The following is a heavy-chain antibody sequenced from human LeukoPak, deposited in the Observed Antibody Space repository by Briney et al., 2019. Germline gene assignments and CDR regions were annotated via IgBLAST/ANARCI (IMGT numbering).Heavy chain of an antibody. CDR1: GFTVSSNY. CDR2: IYSGGST. CDR3: ARVGYTSGWFRN. V-gene: IGHV3-66*01. D-gene: IGHD6-19*01. Sequence: SGGSLRLSCAASGFTVSSNYMSWVRQAPGKGLEWVSVIYSGGSTYYADSVKGRFTISRDNSKNTLYLQMNSLRVEGTAAYYCARVGYTSGWFRNRGQGTLVTVSS. J-gene: IGHJ4*02.